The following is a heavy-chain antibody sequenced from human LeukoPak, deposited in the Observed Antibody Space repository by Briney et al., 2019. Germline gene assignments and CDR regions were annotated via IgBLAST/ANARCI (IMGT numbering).Heavy chain of an antibody. V-gene: IGHV3-30*18. CDR3: AKELAVALDY. CDR2: ISYDGSNK. J-gene: IGHJ4*02. Sequence: GGSLRLSCAASGFTFSSYGMHWVRQAPGKGLEWVAVISYDGSNKYYADSVKGRFTISRDNSKNTLYLQMNSLRAEDTAVYYCAKELAVALDYWGQGTLVTVSS. D-gene: IGHD6-19*01. CDR1: GFTFSSYG.